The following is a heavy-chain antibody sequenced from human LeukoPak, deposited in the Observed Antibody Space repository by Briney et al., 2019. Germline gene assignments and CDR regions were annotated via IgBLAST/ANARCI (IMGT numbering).Heavy chain of an antibody. D-gene: IGHD6-13*01. CDR1: GGYISSHY. Sequence: SETLSLTCTVSGGYISSHYWSWIRQPPSKGLERIGYIYYSGSTNYNPSLMSRVTISVDTSKNQFSLRLSSVTAADTAVYYCARGGAAARLHYNYYYYMDVWGKGTTVTVSS. CDR2: IYYSGST. V-gene: IGHV4-59*11. CDR3: ARGGAAARLHYNYYYYMDV. J-gene: IGHJ6*03.